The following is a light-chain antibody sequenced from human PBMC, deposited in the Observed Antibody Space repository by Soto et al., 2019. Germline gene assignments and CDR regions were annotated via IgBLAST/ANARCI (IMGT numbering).Light chain of an antibody. CDR1: SSDIGVYNH. J-gene: IGLJ1*01. CDR2: DVS. CDR3: SSFTSTSTNDV. V-gene: IGLV2-14*01. Sequence: QSALTQPASVSGSPGQSITISCTGTSSDIGVYNHVSWYQQHPGKAPKLMIYDVSNRPSGVSNRFSGSKSGNTASLTISGLQPEDEADYYCSSFTSTSTNDVCGTGTKVTVL.